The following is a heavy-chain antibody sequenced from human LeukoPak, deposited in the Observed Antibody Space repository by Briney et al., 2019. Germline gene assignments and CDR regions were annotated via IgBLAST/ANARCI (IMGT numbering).Heavy chain of an antibody. CDR1: GFTFSRYS. CDR3: ARDLEQQLFDL. J-gene: IGHJ5*02. Sequence: GGSLRLSCAASGFTFSRYSMNWVRQAPGKGLEWVSSITIGSTYLFYADSVKGRFTISRDNAKNSLYLQMNSLRAEDTAVYYCARDLEQQLFDLWGQGTLVTVSS. CDR2: ITIGSTYL. V-gene: IGHV3-21*01. D-gene: IGHD6-13*01.